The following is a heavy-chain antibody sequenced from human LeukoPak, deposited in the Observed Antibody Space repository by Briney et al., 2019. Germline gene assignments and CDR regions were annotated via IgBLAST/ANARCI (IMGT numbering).Heavy chain of an antibody. CDR2: ISAYNGNT. J-gene: IGHJ3*02. CDR3: ASALSSSSSDAFDI. Sequence: ASVKVSCKASGYSFTSNVISWVRQAPGQGLEWMGWISAYNGNTNYAQKLQGRVTMTTDTSTSTAYMELRSLRSDDTAVYYCASALSSSSSDAFDIWGQGTMVTVSS. V-gene: IGHV1-18*01. D-gene: IGHD6-19*01. CDR1: GYSFTSNV.